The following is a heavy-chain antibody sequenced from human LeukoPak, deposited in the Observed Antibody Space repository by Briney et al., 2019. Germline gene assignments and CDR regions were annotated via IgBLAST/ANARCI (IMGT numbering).Heavy chain of an antibody. CDR1: GDSISSYY. CDR3: ARVGCSSTSCYRGYSYDY. Sequence: PSETLSLTCTVSGDSISSYYWTWIRQPPGKGLEWLGYIYYSGSTNYNPSLKSRVTISVDTSKNQFSLKLSSVTAADTAVYYCARVGCSSTSCYRGYSYDYWGQGTLVTVSS. V-gene: IGHV4-59*01. J-gene: IGHJ4*02. CDR2: IYYSGST. D-gene: IGHD2-2*01.